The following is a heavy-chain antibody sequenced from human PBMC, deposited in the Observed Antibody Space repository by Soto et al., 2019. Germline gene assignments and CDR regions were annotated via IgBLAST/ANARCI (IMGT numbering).Heavy chain of an antibody. D-gene: IGHD2-15*01. CDR1: GGSISSGGYS. Sequence: PSETLSLTCAVSGGSISSGGYSWSWIWQPPGRGLEWIGYIYHSGSTYYNPSLKSRVTISVDRSKNQFSLKLSSVTAADTAVYYCARGQVVAAQHWGQGTLVTVSS. CDR2: IYHSGST. V-gene: IGHV4-30-2*01. CDR3: ARGQVVAAQH. J-gene: IGHJ4*02.